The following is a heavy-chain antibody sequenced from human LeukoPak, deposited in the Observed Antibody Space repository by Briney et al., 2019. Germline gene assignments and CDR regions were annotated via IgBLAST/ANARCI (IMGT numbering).Heavy chain of an antibody. Sequence: GASVKVSCKASGGTFSSYAISWVRQAPGQGLEWMGGIIPIFGTANYAQKFQGRVTITRDTSASTAYMELSSLRSEDTAVYYCAIGGSWYYYYGMDVWGQGTTVTVSS. CDR2: IIPIFGTA. CDR1: GGTFSSYA. D-gene: IGHD6-13*01. J-gene: IGHJ6*02. CDR3: AIGGSWYYYYGMDV. V-gene: IGHV1-69*05.